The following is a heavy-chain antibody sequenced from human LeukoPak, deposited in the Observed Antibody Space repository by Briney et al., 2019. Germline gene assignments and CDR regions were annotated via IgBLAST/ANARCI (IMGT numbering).Heavy chain of an antibody. CDR2: ISWDSGDI. V-gene: IGHV3-9*01. CDR1: GFTFDDYA. J-gene: IGHJ5*02. CDR3: AKDKTGGYSYGPIHL. D-gene: IGHD5-18*01. Sequence: PGRSLRLSCIASGFTFDDYAMHWVRQRPGKGLEWVSQISWDSGDIDYAGSVKGRFTISRDNAKNSLHLQMNRLTPEDTAFYYCAKDKTGGYSYGPIHLWGQGTLVTVSS.